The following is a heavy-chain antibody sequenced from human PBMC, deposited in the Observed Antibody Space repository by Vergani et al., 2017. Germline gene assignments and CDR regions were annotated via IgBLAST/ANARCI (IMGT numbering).Heavy chain of an antibody. D-gene: IGHD5-24*01. V-gene: IGHV1-46*01. J-gene: IGHJ4*02. Sequence: QVQLVQSGAEVKKPGASVKVSCKASGYTFTSYYMHWVRQAPGQGLEWMGIINPSGGSTSYAQKFQGRVTMTRDTSTSTVYMELSSLISEDTSVYYCARDTFGGDGYNYEWNPDYYFDYWGQGTLVTVSS. CDR3: ARDTFGGDGYNYEWNPDYYFDY. CDR2: INPSGGST. CDR1: GYTFTSYY.